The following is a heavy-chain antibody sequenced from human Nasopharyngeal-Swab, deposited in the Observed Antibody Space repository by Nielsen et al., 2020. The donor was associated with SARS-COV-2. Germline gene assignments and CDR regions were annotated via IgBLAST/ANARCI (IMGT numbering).Heavy chain of an antibody. CDR3: ARDFSTRIDY. J-gene: IGHJ4*02. D-gene: IGHD2/OR15-2a*01. CDR1: GFTFSSYG. V-gene: IGHV3-30*03. Sequence: GESLKISCAASGFTFSSYGMHWVRQAPGKGLKWVAVISYDGSNKYYADSVKGRFTISRDNSKNTLYLQMNSLRAEDTAVYYCARDFSTRIDYWGQGTLVTVSS. CDR2: ISYDGSNK.